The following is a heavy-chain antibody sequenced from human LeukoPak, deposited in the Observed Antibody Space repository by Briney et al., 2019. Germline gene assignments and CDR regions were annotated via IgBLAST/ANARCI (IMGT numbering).Heavy chain of an antibody. CDR1: GDTFSSYA. V-gene: IGHV1-69*05. CDR3: ARDPYYYDSSGYYYGSDY. D-gene: IGHD3-22*01. CDR2: IIPIFGAA. Sequence: ASVKVSCKASGDTFSSYAISWVRQAPGQGLEWMGRIIPIFGAADYAQKFQGRVTITTDESTSTAYMELSSLRSEDTAVYYCARDPYYYDSSGYYYGSDYWGQGTLVTVSS. J-gene: IGHJ4*02.